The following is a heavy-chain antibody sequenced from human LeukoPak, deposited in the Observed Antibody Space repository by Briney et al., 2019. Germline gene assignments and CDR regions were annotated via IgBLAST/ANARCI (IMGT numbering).Heavy chain of an antibody. CDR2: IYYSGST. CDR3: ARHGSKPPLSGYHAFDI. CDR1: GGSISSSSYS. J-gene: IGHJ3*02. V-gene: IGHV4-39*01. D-gene: IGHD3-22*01. Sequence: SETLSLTCTVSGGSISSSSYSWGWIRQPPGKGLEWIGSIYYSGSTYYSPSLKSRVTISVDTSKNQFSLKLSSVTAADTAVYYCARHGSKPPLSGYHAFDIWGQGTMVTVSS.